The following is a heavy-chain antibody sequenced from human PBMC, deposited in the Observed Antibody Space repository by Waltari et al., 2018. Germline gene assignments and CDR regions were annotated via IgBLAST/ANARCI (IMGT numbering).Heavy chain of an antibody. Sequence: QVQLVQSGAEVKKPGASVKVSCKASGYTFNGYYMNWVRQAPGQGLEWMGRINPNSGGTNYAQKFQGRVTMTRDTSISTAYMELSRLRSDDTAVYYCARELTGLSYYFDYWGQGTLVTVSS. D-gene: IGHD1-20*01. CDR3: ARELTGLSYYFDY. CDR1: GYTFNGYY. J-gene: IGHJ4*02. V-gene: IGHV1-2*06. CDR2: INPNSGGT.